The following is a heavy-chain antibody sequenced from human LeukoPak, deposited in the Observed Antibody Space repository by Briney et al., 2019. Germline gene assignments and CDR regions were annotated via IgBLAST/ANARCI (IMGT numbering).Heavy chain of an antibody. D-gene: IGHD1-7*01. CDR3: ARVGTMVYFDY. Sequence: GGSLRLSCVASGFTFSSYAMSWVRQPPGKGLEWVSAISGSGGSTYYADSVEGRFTISRDNSKNPLYLQMNSLRAEDTAVYYCARVGTMVYFDYWGQGTLVTVSS. J-gene: IGHJ4*02. V-gene: IGHV3-23*01. CDR1: GFTFSSYA. CDR2: ISGSGGST.